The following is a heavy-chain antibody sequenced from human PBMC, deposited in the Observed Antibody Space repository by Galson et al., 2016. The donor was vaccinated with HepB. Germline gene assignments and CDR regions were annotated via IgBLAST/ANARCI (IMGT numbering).Heavy chain of an antibody. CDR1: GGSIRSDYY. Sequence: LSLTCIVSGGSIRSDYYWGWIRQPPGRGLEWIGSIYYSGSTYYNPSLESRVTISVDTSKNQFSLRLSSVTAADTAVYYCATGISVAGKYYYYYMDVWGKGTPVTVSS. CDR3: ATGISVAGKYYYYYMDV. J-gene: IGHJ6*03. D-gene: IGHD6-19*01. CDR2: IYYSGST. V-gene: IGHV4-39*01.